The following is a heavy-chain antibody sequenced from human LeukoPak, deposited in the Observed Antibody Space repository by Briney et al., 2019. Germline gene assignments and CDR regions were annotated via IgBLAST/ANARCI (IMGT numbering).Heavy chain of an antibody. J-gene: IGHJ6*02. D-gene: IGHD3-10*01. Sequence: GGSLRLSCAASGFTFSSAWMTWVRQAPGKGLEWVANVKLDGSEKYDVDSVKGRFTIPRDNAKNSLFLQMNSLRVEDTAVYYCARHYYHALDVWGQGTTVTVSS. CDR1: GFTFSSAW. CDR2: VKLDGSEK. CDR3: ARHYYHALDV. V-gene: IGHV3-7*01.